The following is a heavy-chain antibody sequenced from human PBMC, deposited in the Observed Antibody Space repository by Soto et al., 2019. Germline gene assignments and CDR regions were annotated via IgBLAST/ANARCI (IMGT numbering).Heavy chain of an antibody. CDR3: AKQRADYRSGADTFYLAS. Sequence: EVQLLESGGGLVQPGGSLRLSCTVSGVTFSNYAMNWVRQAPGKGLEWVSSLSGSGVTTYYADSVKGRFIISRDNSKNTLYLLMNSLRAEDTALYYCAKQRADYRSGADTFYLASWGQGALVTVPS. CDR1: GVTFSNYA. D-gene: IGHD3-10*01. V-gene: IGHV3-23*01. J-gene: IGHJ4*02. CDR2: LSGSGVTT.